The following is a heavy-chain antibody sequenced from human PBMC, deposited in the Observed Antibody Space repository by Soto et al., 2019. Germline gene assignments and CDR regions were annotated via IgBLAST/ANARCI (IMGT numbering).Heavy chain of an antibody. CDR1: GFTFSSYD. Sequence: GGSLRLSCAASGFTFSSYDMHWVRQATGKGLEWVSAIGTAGDTYYPGSVKGRFTISRENAKNSLYLQMNSLRAGDTAVYYCARVEKGRFRAAAGTGAFDIWGQGTMVTVSS. CDR2: IGTAGDT. D-gene: IGHD6-13*01. CDR3: ARVEKGRFRAAAGTGAFDI. V-gene: IGHV3-13*01. J-gene: IGHJ3*02.